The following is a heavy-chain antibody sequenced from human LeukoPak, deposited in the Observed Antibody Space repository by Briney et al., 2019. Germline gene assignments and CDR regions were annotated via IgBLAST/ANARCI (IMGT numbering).Heavy chain of an antibody. CDR2: IKQDGSEK. V-gene: IGHV3-7*01. D-gene: IGHD2-21*01. J-gene: IGHJ5*02. Sequence: GGSLRLSCAASGFTFSSYWMSWVRQAPGKGLEWVANIKQDGSEKYYVDSLKGRFTISRDNARNSMYLQVNSLRVEDTAVYYCARQGGDGGDCFDPWGQGTLVTVSS. CDR1: GFTFSSYW. CDR3: ARQGGDGGDCFDP.